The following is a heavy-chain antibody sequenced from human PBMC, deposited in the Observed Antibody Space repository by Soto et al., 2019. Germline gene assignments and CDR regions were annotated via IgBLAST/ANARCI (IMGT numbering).Heavy chain of an antibody. Sequence: ASVKVSCEASGYTFTGYYMHWVRQAPGQGLEWMGWINPNSGGTNYAQKFQGRVTMTRDTSISTAYMELSRLRSDDTAVYYCASSLAYCGGDCYSLYYYYGMDVWGQGTTVTVSS. J-gene: IGHJ6*02. V-gene: IGHV1-2*02. CDR1: GYTFTGYY. CDR3: ASSLAYCGGDCYSLYYYYGMDV. D-gene: IGHD2-21*02. CDR2: INPNSGGT.